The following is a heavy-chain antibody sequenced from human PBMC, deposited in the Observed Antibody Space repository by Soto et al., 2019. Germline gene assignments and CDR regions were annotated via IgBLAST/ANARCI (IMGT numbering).Heavy chain of an antibody. Sequence: SETLSLTCTVSGDSISISSYYWGWIRQPPGKGLEWIGSIYYGGSTFYNPSLKSRVTISVDTSKNQFSLRLSSVTAADTAVYYCSKTDYYYYGMDVWGQGTTVTVSS. J-gene: IGHJ6*02. CDR1: GDSISISSYY. CDR2: IYYGGST. V-gene: IGHV4-39*01. CDR3: SKTDYYYYGMDV.